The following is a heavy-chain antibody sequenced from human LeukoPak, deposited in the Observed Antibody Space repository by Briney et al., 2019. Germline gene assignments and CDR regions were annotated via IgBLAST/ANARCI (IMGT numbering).Heavy chain of an antibody. J-gene: IGHJ4*02. CDR3: AKDSDSCGSTIDY. CDR2: IRYDGNNK. Sequence: PGGSLRLSCAASGFTFSTYGMHWVRQAPGKGLEWVAFIRYDGNNKYYADSVKGRFTISRDNSKNTVYLQMNSLSSEDTAVFYCAKDSDSCGSTIDYWGQGTLVTVSS. CDR1: GFTFSTYG. V-gene: IGHV3-30*02. D-gene: IGHD5-18*01.